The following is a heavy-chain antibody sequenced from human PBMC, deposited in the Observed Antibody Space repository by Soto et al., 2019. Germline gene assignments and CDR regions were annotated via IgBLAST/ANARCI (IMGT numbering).Heavy chain of an antibody. V-gene: IGHV1-2*02. CDR2: INPNSGDT. Sequence: ASVKVSCKASGYTFTGYYMHWVRQAPGQGLEWMGWINPNSGDTNYAQKFQGRVTMTRDTSISTAYMELSRLRSDDTAVYYCARDLSSSRLGRFDPWGQGTLVTVSS. CDR1: GYTFTGYY. D-gene: IGHD6-13*01. CDR3: ARDLSSSRLGRFDP. J-gene: IGHJ5*02.